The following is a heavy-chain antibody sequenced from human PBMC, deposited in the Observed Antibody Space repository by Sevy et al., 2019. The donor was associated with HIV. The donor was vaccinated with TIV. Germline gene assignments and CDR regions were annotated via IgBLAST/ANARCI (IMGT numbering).Heavy chain of an antibody. CDR2: IIAVFGTT. CDR3: ARDKYYYISGSFDY. V-gene: IGHV1-69*13. CDR1: GGIFRSNA. Sequence: ASVKVSCKTSGGIFRSNAISWVRQAPGQGLEWMGGIIAVFGTTNYAQKFQGRVTVTADESRGTAYMELSSLRSEETAVYYCARDKYYYISGSFDYWGQGTPVTVSS. D-gene: IGHD3-10*01. J-gene: IGHJ4*02.